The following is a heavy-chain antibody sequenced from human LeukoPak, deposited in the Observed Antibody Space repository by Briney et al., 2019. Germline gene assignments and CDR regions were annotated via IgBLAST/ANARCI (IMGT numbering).Heavy chain of an antibody. J-gene: IGHJ4*02. CDR1: GFTFSSYW. CDR2: IYHDGSEK. V-gene: IGHV3-7*01. Sequence: PGGSLRLSCAASGFTFSSYWMSWVRQAPGKGLEWVANIYHDGSEKYYVDSVKGRFTISRENANNSPFLQMNSLRAEDAAVYYCAREVSPYYWGQGTLVTVSS. CDR3: AREVSPYY.